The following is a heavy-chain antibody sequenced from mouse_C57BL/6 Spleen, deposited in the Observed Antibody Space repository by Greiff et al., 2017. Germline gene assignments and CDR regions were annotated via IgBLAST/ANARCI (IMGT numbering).Heavy chain of an antibody. J-gene: IGHJ4*01. V-gene: IGHV3-6*01. CDR2: ISYDGSN. CDR1: GYSITSGYY. Sequence: ESGPGLVKPSQSLSLTCSVTGYSITSGYYWNWIRQFPGNKLEWMGYISYDGSNNYNPSLKNRISITRDTSKNQFFLKLNSVTTEDTATYYCAREAGLLPTMDYWGQGTSVTVSS. D-gene: IGHD2-3*01. CDR3: AREAGLLPTMDY.